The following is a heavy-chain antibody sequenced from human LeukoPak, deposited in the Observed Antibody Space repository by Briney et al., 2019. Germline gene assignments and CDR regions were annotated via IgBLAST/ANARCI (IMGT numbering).Heavy chain of an antibody. D-gene: IGHD2-15*01. CDR1: GGSFSGYY. V-gene: IGHV4-34*01. J-gene: IGHJ5*02. Sequence: PSETLSLTCAVYGGSFSGYYWSWIRQPPGKGLEWIGEINHSGSTNYNPSLKSRVTISVDTSKIQFSLKLSSVTAADTAVYYCARDEGYCSGGSCFNGWFDPWGQGTVVTVSS. CDR2: INHSGST. CDR3: ARDEGYCSGGSCFNGWFDP.